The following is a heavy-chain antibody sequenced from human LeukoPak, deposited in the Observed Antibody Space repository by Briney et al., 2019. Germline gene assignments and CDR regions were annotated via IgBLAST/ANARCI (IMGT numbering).Heavy chain of an antibody. J-gene: IGHJ4*02. V-gene: IGHV3-49*04. CDR2: IRSKAYGGTT. CDR3: TREGVTHYFDY. CDR1: GFTFGDYA. D-gene: IGHD4-23*01. Sequence: GGSLRLSCTASGFTFGDYAMSWVRRAPGKGLEWVGCIRSKAYGGTTEYAASVKGRFTISRDDSKSIAYLQMNSLKTEDTAVYYCTREGVTHYFDYWGQGTLVTVSS.